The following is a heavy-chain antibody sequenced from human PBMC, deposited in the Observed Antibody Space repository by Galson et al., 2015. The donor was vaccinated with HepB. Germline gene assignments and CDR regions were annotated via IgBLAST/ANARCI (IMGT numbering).Heavy chain of an antibody. CDR2: IIPIFRTA. D-gene: IGHD2-2*02. V-gene: IGHV1-69*13. CDR3: ARAEGQYTNSYNYYMNV. Sequence: SVKVSCKASGGTFNNYAISWVRQAPGQGLEWMGGIIPIFRTAHYAQRFQGRVTITADESTNTAYMELSSLRSEDTAIYYCARAEGQYTNSYNYYMNVWGEGTTVTVSS. J-gene: IGHJ6*03. CDR1: GGTFNNYA.